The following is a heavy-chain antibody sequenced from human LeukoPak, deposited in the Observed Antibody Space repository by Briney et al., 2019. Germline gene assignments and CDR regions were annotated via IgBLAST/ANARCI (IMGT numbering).Heavy chain of an antibody. CDR2: IYYSGST. V-gene: IGHV4-59*08. Sequence: PSETLSLTCTVSGGSISSYYWSWIRQPPGKGLEWIGYIYYSGSTNYNPSLKSRVTISVDTSKNQFSLKLSSVTAADTAVYYCARHVSPYYDFWSGHYTDAFDIWGQGTMVTVSS. CDR1: GGSISSYY. D-gene: IGHD3-3*01. CDR3: ARHVSPYYDFWSGHYTDAFDI. J-gene: IGHJ3*02.